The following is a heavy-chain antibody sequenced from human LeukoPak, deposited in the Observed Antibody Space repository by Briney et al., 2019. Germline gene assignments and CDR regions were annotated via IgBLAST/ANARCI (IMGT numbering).Heavy chain of an antibody. CDR3: AREFRATYCGGDCYDIDY. D-gene: IGHD2-21*02. CDR1: GYIFTDYY. CDR2: INPNSGGT. J-gene: IGHJ4*02. Sequence: EASVKVSCKASGYIFTDYYMHWVRQAPGQELGWMGRINPNSGGTNYAQKFQGRVTMTRDTSISTAYTELSSLRSEDTATYYCAREFRATYCGGDCYDIDYWGQGTLVTVSS. V-gene: IGHV1/OR15-1*02.